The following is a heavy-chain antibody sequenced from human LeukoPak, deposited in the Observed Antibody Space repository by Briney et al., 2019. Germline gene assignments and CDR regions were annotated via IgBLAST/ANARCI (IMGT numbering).Heavy chain of an antibody. CDR2: IYYSGST. J-gene: IGHJ4*02. Sequence: PSETLSLTCTVSGGFISSYYWGWIRQPPGKGLEWIGSIYYSGSTYYNPSLKSRVTISVDTSKNQFSLKLSSVTAADTAVYYCAREDRGYSYAPIGYWGQGTLVTVSS. V-gene: IGHV4-39*07. CDR3: AREDRGYSYAPIGY. CDR1: GGFISSYY. D-gene: IGHD5-18*01.